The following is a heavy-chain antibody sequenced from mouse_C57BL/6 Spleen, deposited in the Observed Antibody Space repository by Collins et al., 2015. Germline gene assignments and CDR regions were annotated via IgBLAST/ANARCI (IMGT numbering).Heavy chain of an antibody. CDR3: ARSDYGSRDY. Sequence: GETVKISCKASGYTFTNYGMNWVKQAPGKGLKWMGWINTNTGEPTYAEEFKGRFAFSLETSASTAYLQINNLKNEDTATYFCARSDYGSRDYWGQGTTLTVSS. D-gene: IGHD1-1*01. CDR1: GYTFTNYG. J-gene: IGHJ2*01. V-gene: IGHV9-3*02. CDR2: INTNTGEP.